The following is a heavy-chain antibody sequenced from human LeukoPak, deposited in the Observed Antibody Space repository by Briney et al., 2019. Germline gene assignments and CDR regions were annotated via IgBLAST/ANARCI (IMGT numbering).Heavy chain of an antibody. D-gene: IGHD1-26*01. CDR2: IYPDDSNT. J-gene: IGHJ4*02. CDR1: GYNFPIYW. Sequence: GESLKFSCQGSGYNFPIYWIGWVRQMPGQGLEWMGIIYPDDSNTIYGPSFQGQVTLSADKSISTAYLQWSSLKASDTAMYYCARRSGEGAGDYWGQGTLVTVSS. V-gene: IGHV5-51*01. CDR3: ARRSGEGAGDY.